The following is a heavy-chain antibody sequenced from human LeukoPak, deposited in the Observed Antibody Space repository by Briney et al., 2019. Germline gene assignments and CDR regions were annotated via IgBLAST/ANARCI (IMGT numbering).Heavy chain of an antibody. CDR3: AKDLLWFGEYEDWFDP. CDR2: IWYDGSNK. CDR1: GFTFSSYG. J-gene: IGHJ5*02. D-gene: IGHD3-10*01. V-gene: IGHV3-33*06. Sequence: GRSLRLSCAASGFTFSSYGMHWVRQAPGKGLEWVAVIWYDGSNKYYAESVKGRFTISRDNSKNTLYLQMNSLRAEDTAVYYCAKDLLWFGEYEDWFDPWGQGTLVTVSS.